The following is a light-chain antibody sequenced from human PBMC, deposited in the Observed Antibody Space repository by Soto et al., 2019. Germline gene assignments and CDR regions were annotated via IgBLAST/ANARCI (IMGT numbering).Light chain of an antibody. CDR3: SSYTTSSTLSVV. V-gene: IGLV2-14*01. CDR1: SSDVGGYNY. CDR2: GVT. Sequence: ALTQPASVSGSPGQSITISCTGTSSDVGGYNYVSWYQQHPGKAPKLMIYGVTYRPSGVSNRFSGSKSGNTASLTISGLQAEDEADYYCSSYTTSSTLSVVFGGGTKLTVL. J-gene: IGLJ2*01.